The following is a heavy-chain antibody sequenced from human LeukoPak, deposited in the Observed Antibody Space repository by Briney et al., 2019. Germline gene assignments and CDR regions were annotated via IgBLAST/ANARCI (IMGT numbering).Heavy chain of an antibody. CDR1: DSIFTSYW. V-gene: IGHV5-51*01. CDR2: IYPGDSDT. D-gene: IGHD3-3*01. Sequence: RHGASLQIPCKGSDSIFTSYWIGWVRQLPGKGLEWMGIIYPGDSDTRDSPSFQGQVTISADKSISTAYLQWSSLKASDTAMYYCARARDFWSGPREYYMDVWGKGTTVTVSS. J-gene: IGHJ6*03. CDR3: ARARDFWSGPREYYMDV.